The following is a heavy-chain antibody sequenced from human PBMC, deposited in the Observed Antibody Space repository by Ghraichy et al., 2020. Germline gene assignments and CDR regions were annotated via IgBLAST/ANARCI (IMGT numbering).Heavy chain of an antibody. CDR3: AHISALSDISGWPYFDY. CDR1: GFSLSTSGVG. CDR2: IYWSDEK. V-gene: IGHV2-5*01. J-gene: IGHJ4*02. Sequence: SGPTLVKPTQTLTLTCTFSGFSLSTSGVGVGWIRQPPGKALEWLALIYWSDEKRYNPSLKSRLTITKDTSKNQAVLTMTNMDPVDIATYYCAHISALSDISGWPYFDYWGQGTLVTVSS. D-gene: IGHD6-19*01.